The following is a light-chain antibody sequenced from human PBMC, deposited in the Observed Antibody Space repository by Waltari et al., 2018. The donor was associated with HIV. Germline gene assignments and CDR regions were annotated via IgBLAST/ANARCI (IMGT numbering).Light chain of an antibody. CDR1: QSISYS. Sequence: QMTQSPSSLSASLGDRATITCRASQSISYSLHWYQQKPGKAPRLLLSATSTLQSGVPPRFSGGGSGTDFTLTISSLQPEDFATYFCLQTYTSPKYTFGQGTKLEMK. V-gene: IGKV1-39*01. CDR3: LQTYTSPKYT. J-gene: IGKJ2*01. CDR2: ATS.